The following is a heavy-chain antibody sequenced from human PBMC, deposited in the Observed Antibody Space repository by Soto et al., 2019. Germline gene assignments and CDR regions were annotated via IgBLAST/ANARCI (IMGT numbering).Heavy chain of an antibody. CDR3: ARVGHDYSNSGMDV. CDR1: GFSLSIYW. V-gene: IGHV5-10-1*01. J-gene: IGHJ6*02. CDR2: IDPSDSRT. D-gene: IGHD4-4*01. Sequence: GESLKISCNGSGFSLSIYWINWVRQMPGKGLEWMGKIDPSDSRTTYSPSFQGHVTISVDKSISTAYLQWSSVKASDTAMYYCARVGHDYSNSGMDVWGQGTTVTVSS.